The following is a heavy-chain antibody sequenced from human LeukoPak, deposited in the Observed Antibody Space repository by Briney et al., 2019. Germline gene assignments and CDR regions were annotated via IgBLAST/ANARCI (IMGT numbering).Heavy chain of an antibody. CDR2: INTNTGNP. CDR1: GYTFTSYA. CDR3: ARALYSSGWYEDAFDI. D-gene: IGHD6-19*01. J-gene: IGHJ3*02. V-gene: IGHV7-4-1*02. Sequence: GASVKVSCKASGYTFTSYAMNWVRQAPGQGLEWMGWINTNTGNPTYAQGFTGRFVFSLDTSVSTAYLQISSLKAEDTAVYYCARALYSSGWYEDAFDIWGQGTMVTVSS.